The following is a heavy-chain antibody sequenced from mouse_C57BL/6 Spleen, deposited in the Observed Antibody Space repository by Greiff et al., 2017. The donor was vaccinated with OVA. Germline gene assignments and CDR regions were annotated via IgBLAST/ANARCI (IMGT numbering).Heavy chain of an antibody. Sequence: EVKLVESGGGLVQPGGSMKLSCAASGFTFSDAWMDWVRQSPEKGLEWVAEIRNKANNHATYYAESVKGRFTISRDDSKSSVYLQMNSLRAEYTGIYYCTRDSNYGYCDVWGTGTTVTVSS. CDR1: GFTFSDAW. D-gene: IGHD2-5*01. V-gene: IGHV6-6*01. CDR3: TRDSNYGYCDV. J-gene: IGHJ1*03. CDR2: IRNKANNHAT.